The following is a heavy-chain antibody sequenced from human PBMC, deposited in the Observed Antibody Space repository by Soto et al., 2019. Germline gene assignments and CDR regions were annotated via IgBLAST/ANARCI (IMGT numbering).Heavy chain of an antibody. V-gene: IGHV5-10-1*01. CDR1: GYSFTSDW. CDR3: ASGSGTPKYYYGMDV. CDR2: IDPSDSYT. Sequence: PGESLKISCKGSGYSFTSDWISWVRQMPGKGLEWMGRIDPSDSYTNYSPSFQGHVTISADKSISAAYLQWGSLKASDTAMYYCASGSGTPKYYYGMDVWGQGTTVTVSS. D-gene: IGHD3-10*01. J-gene: IGHJ6*02.